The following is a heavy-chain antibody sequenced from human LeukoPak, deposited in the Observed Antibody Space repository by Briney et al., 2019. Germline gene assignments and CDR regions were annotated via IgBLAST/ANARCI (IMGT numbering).Heavy chain of an antibody. Sequence: GGTLRLSCAASGFTFCSFGMSCGRQAPGKGLEWVSAVSGRGGSTDCADSVKGRFTIARENSNNTLYLQMNSLRAEDTAVYYCAKQWLRLRVTFDYWGQGTLVTVSS. CDR1: GFTFCSFG. D-gene: IGHD5-12*01. V-gene: IGHV3-23*01. J-gene: IGHJ4*02. CDR3: AKQWLRLRVTFDY. CDR2: VSGRGGST.